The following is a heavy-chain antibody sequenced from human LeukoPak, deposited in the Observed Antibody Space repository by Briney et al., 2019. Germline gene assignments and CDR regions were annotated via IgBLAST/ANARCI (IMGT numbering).Heavy chain of an antibody. D-gene: IGHD6-6*01. CDR3: AREGLWGAARDAFDI. Sequence: GGSLRLSCAASGFTFSTYEMNWVRQAPGKGLEWVSYISISGTTIYYADSVKGRFTISRDNAKNSLYLQMNSPRVEDMAVYYCAREGLWGAARDAFDIWGQGTMVTVSS. CDR1: GFTFSTYE. V-gene: IGHV3-48*03. J-gene: IGHJ3*02. CDR2: ISISGTTI.